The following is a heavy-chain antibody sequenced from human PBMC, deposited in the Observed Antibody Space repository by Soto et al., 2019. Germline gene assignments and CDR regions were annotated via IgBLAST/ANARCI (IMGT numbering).Heavy chain of an antibody. CDR1: GFTFSSYA. J-gene: IGHJ1*01. CDR3: ARGYSSGWYGSDFQH. Sequence: GGSLRLSCAASGFTFSSYAMSWVRQAPGKGLEWVSAISGSGGSTYYADSVKGRFTISRDNSKNTLYLQMNSLRAEDTAVYYCARGYSSGWYGSDFQHWGQGTLVTVSS. V-gene: IGHV3-23*01. D-gene: IGHD6-19*01. CDR2: ISGSGGST.